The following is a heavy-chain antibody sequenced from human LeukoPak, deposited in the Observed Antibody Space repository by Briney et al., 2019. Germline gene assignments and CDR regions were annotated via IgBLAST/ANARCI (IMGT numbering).Heavy chain of an antibody. CDR3: ARGTSGTFKSFGY. CDR2: IYSGGST. Sequence: GGSLRLSCAASGFTVSSNYMSWVRQAPGKGLEWVSVIYSGGSTYYADSVKGRFTISRDNSNNTLYLQINSLRAEDTAVYYCARGTSGTFKSFGYWGQGTLVTVSS. D-gene: IGHD1-26*01. J-gene: IGHJ4*02. CDR1: GFTVSSNY. V-gene: IGHV3-53*01.